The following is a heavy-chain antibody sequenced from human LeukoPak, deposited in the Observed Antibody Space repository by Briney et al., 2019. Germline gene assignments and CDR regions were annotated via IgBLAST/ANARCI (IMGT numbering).Heavy chain of an antibody. J-gene: IGHJ4*02. CDR2: IYYSGST. D-gene: IGHD5-18*01. CDR1: GGSISSSSYY. CDR3: ASLLGYSYGYYDGY. V-gene: IGHV4-39*07. Sequence: PSETLSLTCTVSGGSISSSSYYWGWIRQPPGKGLEWIGSIYYSGSTYYNPSLKSRVTISVDTSKNQFSLKLSSVTAADTAVYYCASLLGYSYGYYDGYWGQGTLVTVSS.